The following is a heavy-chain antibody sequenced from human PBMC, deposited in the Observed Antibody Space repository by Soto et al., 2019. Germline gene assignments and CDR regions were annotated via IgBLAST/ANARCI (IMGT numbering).Heavy chain of an antibody. Sequence: SETLSLTCTVSGGSIASSLYYWGWVRQSPGKGLEWIESIYYSGSTHYNPSLKSRVTISVDTSKNHFSLKLTSVTAADTAVYYCASQQLVHYYYGMDVWGQGTTVTVSS. CDR3: ASQQLVHYYYGMDV. D-gene: IGHD6-13*01. CDR1: GGSIASSLYY. V-gene: IGHV4-39*01. J-gene: IGHJ6*02. CDR2: IYYSGST.